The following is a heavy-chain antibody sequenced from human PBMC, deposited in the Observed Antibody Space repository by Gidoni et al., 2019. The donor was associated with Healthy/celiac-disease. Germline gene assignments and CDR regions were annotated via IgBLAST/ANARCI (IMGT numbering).Heavy chain of an antibody. CDR2: IRRKANSYAT. CDR1: GFPFSGSA. D-gene: IGHD3-3*01. V-gene: IGHV3-73*02. Sequence: EVQLVVSGGGLVQPGGSLTPACAASGFPFSGSAMHWVRQDSGKGLEWVGRIRRKANSYATADATSVKGRFTISRDDSKNTAYLQMNSLKTEDTAVYYCTSNALSGYTYYYYYYGMDVWGQGTTVTVSS. CDR3: TSNALSGYTYYYYYYGMDV. J-gene: IGHJ6*02.